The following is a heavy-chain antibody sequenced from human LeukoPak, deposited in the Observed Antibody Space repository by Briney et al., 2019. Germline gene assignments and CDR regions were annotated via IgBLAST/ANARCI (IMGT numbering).Heavy chain of an antibody. V-gene: IGHV4-61*02. J-gene: IGHJ4*02. CDR3: ARASGYDFEFDY. Sequence: SETLSLTCTVSGGSISRASYYWSWIRQPAGKGLEWIGRIYTTGNTYYNPSLKSRVTISVDTSKNQFSLKLSSVTAADTSVYYGARASGYDFEFDYWGQGTLVTVSS. CDR1: GGSISRASYY. CDR2: IYTTGNT. D-gene: IGHD5-12*01.